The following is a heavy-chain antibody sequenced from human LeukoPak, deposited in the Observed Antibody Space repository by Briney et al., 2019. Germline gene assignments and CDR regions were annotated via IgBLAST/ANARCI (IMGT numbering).Heavy chain of an antibody. CDR3: MAAAGYNYGQC. D-gene: IGHD5-18*01. CDR1: GFTFSSHW. Sequence: GGSLRLSCAASGFTFSSHWMHWVRQAPGKGLVWVSRINSDGSSISYADSVKGRFTISRDNAKNTLYLQMNSLRAEDTAIYYCMAAAGYNYGQCWGQGTLVTVSS. J-gene: IGHJ4*02. CDR2: INSDGSSI. V-gene: IGHV3-74*01.